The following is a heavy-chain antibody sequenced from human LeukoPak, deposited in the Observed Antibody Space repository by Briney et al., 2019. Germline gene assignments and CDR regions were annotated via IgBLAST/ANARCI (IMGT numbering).Heavy chain of an antibody. CDR3: ARHGGGWSFDF. Sequence: SETLSLTCTVSAGSISRYHWSWVRQSPGKGLEWIGYVYYNGSPNYHPSLMSRVTMLMDTSKNQFSLRLSSVTAADTAVYYCARHGGGWSFDFWGQGTLVTVSS. J-gene: IGHJ4*02. CDR1: AGSISRYH. D-gene: IGHD6-19*01. V-gene: IGHV4-59*08. CDR2: VYYNGSP.